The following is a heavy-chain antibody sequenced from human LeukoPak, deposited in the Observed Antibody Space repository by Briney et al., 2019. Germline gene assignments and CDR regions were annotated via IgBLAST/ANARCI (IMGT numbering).Heavy chain of an antibody. CDR2: INHSGST. D-gene: IGHD3-10*01. Sequence: KPSETLSLTCAVYGGSFSGYYWSWIRQPPGKGLEWIGEINHSGSTNYNPSLKSRVTIPVDTSKNQFSLKLSSVTAADTAVYYCARATYYYGSGSYRRKNWFDPWGQGTLVTVSS. V-gene: IGHV4-34*01. CDR1: GGSFSGYY. J-gene: IGHJ5*02. CDR3: ARATYYYGSGSYRRKNWFDP.